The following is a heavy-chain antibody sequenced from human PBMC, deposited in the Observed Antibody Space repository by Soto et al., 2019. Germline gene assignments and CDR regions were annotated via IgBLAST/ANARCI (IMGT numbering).Heavy chain of an antibody. D-gene: IGHD3-3*01. Sequence: SQTLSLTCAISGDSVSSNSAAWNWIRQSPSRGLEWLGRTYYRSKWYNDYAVSVKSRITINPDTSKNQFSLQLNSVTPEDTAVYYCARVGDYDFWSGYYNDDYWGQGTLVTV. J-gene: IGHJ4*02. CDR2: TYYRSKWYN. CDR3: ARVGDYDFWSGYYNDDY. CDR1: GDSVSSNSAA. V-gene: IGHV6-1*01.